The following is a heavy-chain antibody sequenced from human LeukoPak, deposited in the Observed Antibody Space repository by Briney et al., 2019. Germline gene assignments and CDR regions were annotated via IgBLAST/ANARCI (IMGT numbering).Heavy chain of an antibody. V-gene: IGHV3-23*01. Sequence: PGGSLRLSCAASGFTFSSYAMSWVRQAPGKGLEWVSAISGSGGSTYYADSVKGRFTISRDNSKNTLYLQMNSLRAEDTAVYYCAKVWGDSSWYLYFDYWGQGTLVTVSS. CDR2: ISGSGGST. J-gene: IGHJ4*02. CDR1: GFTFSSYA. CDR3: AKVWGDSSWYLYFDY. D-gene: IGHD6-13*01.